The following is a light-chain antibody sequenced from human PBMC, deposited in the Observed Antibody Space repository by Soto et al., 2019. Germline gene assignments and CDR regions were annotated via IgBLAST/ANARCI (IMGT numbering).Light chain of an antibody. CDR2: EVS. J-gene: IGLJ2*01. Sequence: QSALTQPASVSGSPGQSITISCTGSSHDIGYYNYDSWYQQHPGRAPNLIIYEVSNRPSGVSDRFSGSKSGNTASLTISGLQPEDGADYYCTSYTSTTTLVLFGGGTKLTVL. CDR1: SHDIGYYNY. V-gene: IGLV2-14*01. CDR3: TSYTSTTTLVL.